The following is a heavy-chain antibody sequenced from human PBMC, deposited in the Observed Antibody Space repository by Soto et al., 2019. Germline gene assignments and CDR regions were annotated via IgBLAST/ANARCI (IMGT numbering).Heavy chain of an antibody. CDR1: GFSLSTRGVG. V-gene: IGHV2-5*02. CDR3: ARIVLGEYSNSGAPDHGMDV. CDR2: IYWDDDK. D-gene: IGHD4-4*01. J-gene: IGHJ6*02. Sequence: ESGPTLGNPTQTLTLTCTFSGFSLSTRGVGVGWIRQRPGKALEWLALIYWDDDKRYSPSLKSRLTISKDTSKNQVVLTMTNMDPVDTATYYCARIVLGEYSNSGAPDHGMDVWGQGTTVTVSS.